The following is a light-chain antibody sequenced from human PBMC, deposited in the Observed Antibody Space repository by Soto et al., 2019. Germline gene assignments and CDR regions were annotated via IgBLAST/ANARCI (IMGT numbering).Light chain of an antibody. CDR1: QSVRSN. J-gene: IGKJ4*01. V-gene: IGKV3-15*01. CDR2: GAS. Sequence: EVVMTQSPATLSVSPGEGATLSCRASQSVRSNLAWYQKKPGQSHRLLIYGASTRATAVPARFSGSGSGTEFTLTISSLQSEDFAVYYCQQYDNWPLTFGGGTQVELK. CDR3: QQYDNWPLT.